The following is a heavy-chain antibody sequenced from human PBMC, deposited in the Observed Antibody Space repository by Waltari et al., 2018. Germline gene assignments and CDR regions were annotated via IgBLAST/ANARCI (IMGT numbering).Heavy chain of an antibody. CDR1: GYTFINHG. J-gene: IGHJ4*02. CDR3: AREAVGPTGIDY. D-gene: IGHD1-26*01. V-gene: IGHV1-18*01. CDR2: VSVYNGDT. Sequence: QVQLVQSGAEVKKPGASVKVSCKASGYTFINHGIRWVRQAPGQGLEWMGWVSVYNGDTNYAQNLQGRVTMTTDKYTSTAYMEVRSLRLDDTAVYYCAREAVGPTGIDYWGQGTPVTVSS.